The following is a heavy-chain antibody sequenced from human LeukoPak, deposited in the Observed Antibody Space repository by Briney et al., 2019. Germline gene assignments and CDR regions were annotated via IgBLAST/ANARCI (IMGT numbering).Heavy chain of an antibody. CDR2: ISYDGSNK. Sequence: PGGSLRLSCAASGFTFSSYGMHWVRQAPGKGLEWVAVISYDGSNKYYADSVKGRFTISRDSSKNTLYLQMNSLRAEDTAVYYCAKAGYSYGHPFSFPWFDPWGQGTLVTVSS. V-gene: IGHV3-30*18. J-gene: IGHJ5*02. CDR1: GFTFSSYG. CDR3: AKAGYSYGHPFSFPWFDP. D-gene: IGHD5-18*01.